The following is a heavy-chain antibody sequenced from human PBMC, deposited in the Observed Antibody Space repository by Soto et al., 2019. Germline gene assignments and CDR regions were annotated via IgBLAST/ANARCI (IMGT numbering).Heavy chain of an antibody. Sequence: SQTLSLTCAISGDSASSNSAAWNWLRQSPSRGLEWLGRTYYRSKWYNDYAPSVKSQITINPDTSRNQFSLQLNSVTPEDTAVYYCARERGVLSGAIYIWCQGTVVTVS. J-gene: IGHJ3*02. CDR2: TYYRSKWYN. CDR3: ARERGVLSGAIYI. D-gene: IGHD3-10*01. CDR1: GDSASSNSAA. V-gene: IGHV6-1*01.